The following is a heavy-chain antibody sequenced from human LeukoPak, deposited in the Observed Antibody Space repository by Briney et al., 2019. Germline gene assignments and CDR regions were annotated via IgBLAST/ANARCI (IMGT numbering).Heavy chain of an antibody. V-gene: IGHV3-30*18. J-gene: IGHJ4*02. D-gene: IGHD2-15*01. Sequence: GRSLRLPCAASGFTFSSYGMHWVRQAPGKGLEWVAVISYDGSNKYYADSVKGRFTISRDNSKNTLYLQMNSLRAEDTAVYYCAKDRELGYCSGGSCYSDYWGQGTLVTVSS. CDR3: AKDRELGYCSGGSCYSDY. CDR2: ISYDGSNK. CDR1: GFTFSSYG.